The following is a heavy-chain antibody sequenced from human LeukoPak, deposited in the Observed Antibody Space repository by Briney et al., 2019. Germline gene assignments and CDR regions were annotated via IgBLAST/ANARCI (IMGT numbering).Heavy chain of an antibody. CDR1: GFTFSSYG. J-gene: IGHJ4*02. CDR2: ISYDGSNK. CDR3: AKGPIAVAGFFDY. D-gene: IGHD6-19*01. Sequence: GRSLRLSCAASGFTFSSYGMHWVRQAPGKGLEWAAVISYDGSNKYYADSVKGRFTISRDNSKNTLCLQMNSLRAEDTAVYYCAKGPIAVAGFFDYWGQGTLVTVSS. V-gene: IGHV3-30*18.